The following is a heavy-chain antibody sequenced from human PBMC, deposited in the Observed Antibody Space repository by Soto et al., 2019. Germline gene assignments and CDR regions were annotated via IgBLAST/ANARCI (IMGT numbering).Heavy chain of an antibody. V-gene: IGHV3-48*02. CDR3: ARVVLFRESCSSISCDYYYDAMDV. J-gene: IGHJ6*02. CDR2: ISGSGSAM. CDR1: GLTFSSYS. D-gene: IGHD2-2*01. Sequence: EVHLVESGGGLVQRGGSLRLSCEASGLTFSSYSMFWVRQAPGKGLEWVSHISGSGSAMNYTDSVKGRFIISRDNAKNSLYLQLNSLSDEDTAVYYCARVVLFRESCSSISCDYYYDAMDVWGQGTRVTVSS.